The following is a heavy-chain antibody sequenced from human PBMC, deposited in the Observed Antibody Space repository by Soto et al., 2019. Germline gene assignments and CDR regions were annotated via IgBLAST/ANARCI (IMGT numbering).Heavy chain of an antibody. CDR2: INHSGST. V-gene: IGHV4-34*01. CDR1: GGNCSGYG. Sequence: SETLCHPYAVYGGNCSGYGGSWIRQKPGKGLEWIGEINHSGSTNYNPSLKSRVTISVDTSKNQFSLKLSSVTAADTAVYYCARVHPYYLTGIAAAGKVSHWFDPWGQGTLVPVSS. J-gene: IGHJ5*02. D-gene: IGHD6-13*01. CDR3: ARVHPYYLTGIAAAGKVSHWFDP.